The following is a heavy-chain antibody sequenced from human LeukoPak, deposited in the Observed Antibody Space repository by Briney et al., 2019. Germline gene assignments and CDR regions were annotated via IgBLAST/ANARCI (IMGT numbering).Heavy chain of an antibody. CDR1: GGSISSSSYY. D-gene: IGHD1-14*01. CDR2: IYYSGST. J-gene: IGHJ4*02. V-gene: IGHV4-39*07. Sequence: SETLSLTCTVSGGSISSSSYYWGWIRQPPGKGLEWIGSIYYSGSTYYNPSLKSRVTISVDTSKNQFSLKLSSVTAADTAVYFCARAFVSTGGFDYWGQGTLVTVSS. CDR3: ARAFVSTGGFDY.